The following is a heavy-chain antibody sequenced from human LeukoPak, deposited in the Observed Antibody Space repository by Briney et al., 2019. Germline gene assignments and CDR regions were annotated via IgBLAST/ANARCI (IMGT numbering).Heavy chain of an antibody. CDR1: GYRFTSDW. D-gene: IGHD3-10*01. Sequence: GESLTISCTASGYRFTSDWIGWVRQMPGKGLEWMGIIYPGDSDTRYSPSFQGQVTISADKSINTAYLQWSSLKASDTAMYYCVRQNFGVTGYFDYWGQGTLVTVSS. CDR2: IYPGDSDT. CDR3: VRQNFGVTGYFDY. J-gene: IGHJ4*02. V-gene: IGHV5-51*01.